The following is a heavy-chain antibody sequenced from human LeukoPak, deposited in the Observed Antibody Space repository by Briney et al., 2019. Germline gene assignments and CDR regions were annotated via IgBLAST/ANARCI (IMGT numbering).Heavy chain of an antibody. V-gene: IGHV3-74*01. J-gene: IGHJ4*02. Sequence: PGGSLRLSCAASGFTFSNYCVHWVRDAPGGGLVWVSRINSDGSSTPSADSVKGRFTISRDNAKNTLYLQMNSLRAENTAVYYCAKGGATVIDYWGQGTLVTVSS. CDR2: INSDGSST. D-gene: IGHD4-17*01. CDR3: AKGGATVIDY. CDR1: GFTFSNYC.